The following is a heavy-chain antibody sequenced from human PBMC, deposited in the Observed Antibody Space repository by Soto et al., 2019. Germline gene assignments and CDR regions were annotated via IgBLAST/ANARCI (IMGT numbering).Heavy chain of an antibody. Sequence: PCGSLRLSCAASGFTFSSYAMSWVRQAPGKGLEWVSAISGSGGSTYYADSVKGRFTISRDNSKNTLYLQMNSLRAEDTAVYYCAKDSWGIAANRGYYGMDVWGQGTTVTVSS. V-gene: IGHV3-23*01. CDR3: AKDSWGIAANRGYYGMDV. J-gene: IGHJ6*02. CDR1: GFTFSSYA. CDR2: ISGSGGST. D-gene: IGHD6-13*01.